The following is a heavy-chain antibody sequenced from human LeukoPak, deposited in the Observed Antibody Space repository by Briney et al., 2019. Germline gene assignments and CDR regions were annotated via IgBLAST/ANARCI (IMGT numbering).Heavy chain of an antibody. CDR2: IDPSDSYT. D-gene: IGHD5-18*01. Sequence: GASLKISCKGSGYSFTSYWISWVRPMPGKGLEWMGRIDPSDSYTNYSPSFQGHVTISADKSISTAYLQWSSLKASDTAMYYCARPRGYSYGPPYYWGQGTLVTVSS. CDR1: GYSFTSYW. V-gene: IGHV5-10-1*01. CDR3: ARPRGYSYGPPYY. J-gene: IGHJ4*02.